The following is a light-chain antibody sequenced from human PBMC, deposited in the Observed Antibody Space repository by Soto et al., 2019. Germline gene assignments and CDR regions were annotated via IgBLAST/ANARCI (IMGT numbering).Light chain of an antibody. CDR1: QSVFYSSFNKNY. V-gene: IGKV4-1*01. CDR3: QQHFSAPFT. CDR2: GAS. J-gene: IGKJ3*01. Sequence: DIVMTQSPDSLAVYLGESATINCKSSQSVFYSSFNKNYLAWYQQKPVQPPRLLIYGASGRESGVPARFSGSGSGTDFTLTISSLQAEDVAVYYCQQHFSAPFTFGPGTKVEIK.